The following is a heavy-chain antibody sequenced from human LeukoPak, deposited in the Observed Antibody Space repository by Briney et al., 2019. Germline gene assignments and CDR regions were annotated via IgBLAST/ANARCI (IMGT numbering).Heavy chain of an antibody. D-gene: IGHD2-2*01. CDR1: GFTLSSYW. CDR2: MKPDGSEK. Sequence: GGPLRLSCAASGFTLSSYWMSGVRQAPGKGREWLANMKPDGSEKYSVESVKSRFTISRDNSKNLLYLQMNSLRAEDTDVYYCARDTYCGSTSCYLDYWGQGNLVTVSS. J-gene: IGHJ4*02. CDR3: ARDTYCGSTSCYLDY. V-gene: IGHV3-7*01.